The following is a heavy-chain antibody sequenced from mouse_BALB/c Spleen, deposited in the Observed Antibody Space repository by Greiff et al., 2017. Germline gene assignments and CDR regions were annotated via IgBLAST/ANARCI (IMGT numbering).Heavy chain of an antibody. CDR1: GFTFNTYA. Sequence: GGGLVQPKGSLKLSCAASGFTFNTYAMNWVRQAPGKGLEWVARIRSKSNNYATYYADSVKDRFTISRDDSQSMLYLQMNNLKTEDTAMYYCVRHGEVRAMDYWGQGTSVTVSS. J-gene: IGHJ4*01. CDR2: IRSKSNNYAT. V-gene: IGHV10-1*02. D-gene: IGHD2-14*01. CDR3: VRHGEVRAMDY.